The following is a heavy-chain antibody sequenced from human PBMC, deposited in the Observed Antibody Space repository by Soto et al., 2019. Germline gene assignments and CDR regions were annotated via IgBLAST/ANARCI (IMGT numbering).Heavy chain of an antibody. V-gene: IGHV1-69*12. J-gene: IGHJ6*02. CDR2: IIPIFGTA. CDR3: ARDISSSCVVCRYYYYGMDV. D-gene: IGHD6-13*01. CDR1: GGTFSSYA. Sequence: QVQLVQSGAEVKKPGSSVKVSCTASGGTFSSYAISWVRQAPGQGLEWMGGIIPIFGTANYAQKLQGRDTITADESTSTAYMELRGLRSEDTAVYYCARDISSSCVVCRYYYYGMDVWGQGTTVTVSS.